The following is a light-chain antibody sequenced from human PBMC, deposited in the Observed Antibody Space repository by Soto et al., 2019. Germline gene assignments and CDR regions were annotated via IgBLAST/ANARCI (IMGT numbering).Light chain of an antibody. CDR1: NSNIGSKY. V-gene: IGLV1-47*01. Sequence: QSVLTQPPSASGTPGQRVTIACSGSNSNIGSKYVYWYQQFPGTAPQLLIYRNTQRPSRVPDRFSGSKSGTSASLAISDLRSEDEADYYCASWDASVGGPAFGGGTKLTVL. J-gene: IGLJ2*01. CDR2: RNT. CDR3: ASWDASVGGPA.